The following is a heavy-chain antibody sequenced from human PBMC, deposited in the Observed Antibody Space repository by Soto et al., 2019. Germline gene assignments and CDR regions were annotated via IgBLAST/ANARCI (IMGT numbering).Heavy chain of an antibody. CDR1: GGTFSSYA. Sequence: SVKVSCKAPGGTFSSYAISWVRQAPGQGLEWMGGIIPIFGTANYAQKFQGRVTITADESTSTAYMELSSLRSEDTAVYYCASSGLDYYDSSGYDNRLDPWGQGTLVTVSS. CDR3: ASSGLDYYDSSGYDNRLDP. D-gene: IGHD3-22*01. J-gene: IGHJ5*02. V-gene: IGHV1-69*13. CDR2: IIPIFGTA.